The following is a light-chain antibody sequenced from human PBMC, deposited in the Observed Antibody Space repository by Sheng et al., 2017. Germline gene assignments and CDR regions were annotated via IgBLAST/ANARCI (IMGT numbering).Light chain of an antibody. Sequence: QSALTQPPSVSGSPRQSVTISCTGTSSDVGSYNRVSWYQQTPGTAPKLMIYEVNNRPSGVPDRFSGSKSGNTASLTISGLQAEDEADYFCSSYTTSSTWLFGGGTKLTVL. CDR2: EVN. J-gene: IGLJ2*01. CDR1: SSDVGSYNR. CDR3: SSYTTSSTWL. V-gene: IGLV2-18*02.